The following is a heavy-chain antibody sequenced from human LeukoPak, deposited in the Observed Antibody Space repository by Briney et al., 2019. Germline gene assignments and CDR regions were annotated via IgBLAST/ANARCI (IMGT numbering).Heavy chain of an antibody. V-gene: IGHV3-23*01. CDR3: AKGDYGDLYFDY. Sequence: GGSLRLSCAASGFTFSSYAMSWVRQAPGKGLEWVSAISGSGGSTYCADSVKGRFTISRDNSKNTLYLQMNSLRAEDTAVYYCAKGDYGDLYFDYWGQGTLVTVSS. CDR2: ISGSGGST. CDR1: GFTFSSYA. J-gene: IGHJ4*02. D-gene: IGHD4-17*01.